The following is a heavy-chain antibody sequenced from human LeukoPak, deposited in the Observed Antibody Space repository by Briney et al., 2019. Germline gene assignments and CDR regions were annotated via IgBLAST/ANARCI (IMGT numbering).Heavy chain of an antibody. J-gene: IGHJ4*02. CDR1: GFTFSSYG. D-gene: IGHD2-15*01. Sequence: GGSLRLSCAASGFTFSSYGMHWVRQAPGKGLEWVAVIWYDGSNKYYADSVKGRFTISRDNSKNTLYLQMNSLKAEDTARYYCARGVVYDCWGQGILVTVSS. CDR3: ARGVVYDC. V-gene: IGHV3-33*01. CDR2: IWYDGSNK.